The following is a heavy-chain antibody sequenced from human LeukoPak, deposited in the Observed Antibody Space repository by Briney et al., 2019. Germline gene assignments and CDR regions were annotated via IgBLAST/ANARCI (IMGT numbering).Heavy chain of an antibody. CDR3: ARVIAVAYNWFDP. CDR2: IYYSGST. CDR1: GGSISSSSYY. Sequence: SETLSLTCTVSGGSISSSSYYWGWIRQPPGKGLEWIGSIYYSGSTYYNPSLKSRVTISVDTSKNQFSLKLSSVTAADTAVYYCARVIAVAYNWFDPWGQGTLVTVSS. J-gene: IGHJ5*02. V-gene: IGHV4-39*07. D-gene: IGHD6-19*01.